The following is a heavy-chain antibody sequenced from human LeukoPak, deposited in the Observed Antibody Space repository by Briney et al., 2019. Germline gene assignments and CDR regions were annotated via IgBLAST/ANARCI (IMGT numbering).Heavy chain of an antibody. J-gene: IGHJ4*02. D-gene: IGHD4-17*01. V-gene: IGHV1-69*06. CDR1: GGTFSSYA. Sequence: SVKVSCKASGGTFSSYAISWVRQAPGQGLEWMGRIIPIFGTANYAQKFQGRVTITADKSTSTAYMELSSLRSEDTAVYYCARDRPVTTGGGFDYWGQATLVTVSS. CDR3: ARDRPVTTGGGFDY. CDR2: IIPIFGTA.